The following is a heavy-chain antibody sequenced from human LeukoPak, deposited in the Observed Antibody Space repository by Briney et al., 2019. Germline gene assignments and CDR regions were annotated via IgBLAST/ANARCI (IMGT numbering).Heavy chain of an antibody. CDR3: ARDHGDDAFDI. J-gene: IGHJ3*02. CDR2: INSNRGGT. Sequence: ASVKVSCKASGYTFTGYFIHWVRQAPGQGLEWMGWINSNRGGTNYAQKFQGRVTMTRDTSISTAYMELRSVRSDDTAVYYCARDHGDDAFDIWGPGTMVTVSS. V-gene: IGHV1-2*02. D-gene: IGHD3-3*01. CDR1: GYTFTGYF.